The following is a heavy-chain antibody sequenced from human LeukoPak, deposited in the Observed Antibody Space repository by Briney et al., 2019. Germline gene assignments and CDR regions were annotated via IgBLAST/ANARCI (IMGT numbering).Heavy chain of an antibody. CDR2: ICGSGGRT. CDR3: AKKGIAAADSFDY. V-gene: IGHV3-23*01. J-gene: IGHJ4*02. D-gene: IGHD6-13*01. Sequence: GGSLRLSRAPSGFTLSSYVMSWVRQAPRKGVAWVSGICGSGGRTYYAASVKGRFTISRDNSKNTLYLQMNSLRAEDTAVYYCAKKGIAAADSFDYWGQGTLVTVSS. CDR1: GFTLSSYV.